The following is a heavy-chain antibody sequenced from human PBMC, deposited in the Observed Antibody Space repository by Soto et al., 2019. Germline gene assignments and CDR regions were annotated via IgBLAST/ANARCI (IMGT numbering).Heavy chain of an antibody. Sequence: SVKVSCKASGGTFSSYTISWVRQAPGQGLEWMGRIIPILGIANYAQKFQGRVTITADKSTSTAYMELSSLRSEDTAVYYCAREVRNCSSTSCYTDYWGQGTLVTVSS. CDR2: IIPILGIA. D-gene: IGHD2-2*01. V-gene: IGHV1-69*04. CDR1: GGTFSSYT. J-gene: IGHJ4*02. CDR3: AREVRNCSSTSCYTDY.